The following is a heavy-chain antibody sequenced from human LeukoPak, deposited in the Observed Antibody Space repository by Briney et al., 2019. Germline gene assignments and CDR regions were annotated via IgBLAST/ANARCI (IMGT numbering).Heavy chain of an antibody. Sequence: GGSLRLSCAASGFTFDDYGMSWVRQAPGKGLEWVSCINWYGGSTGYADSVKGRFTISRDNAKNSLYLQMNSLRAEDTALYYCARDLPLRFLEWLPYGAFDIWGQGTMVTVSS. V-gene: IGHV3-20*04. J-gene: IGHJ3*02. CDR1: GFTFDDYG. D-gene: IGHD3-3*01. CDR2: INWYGGST. CDR3: ARDLPLRFLEWLPYGAFDI.